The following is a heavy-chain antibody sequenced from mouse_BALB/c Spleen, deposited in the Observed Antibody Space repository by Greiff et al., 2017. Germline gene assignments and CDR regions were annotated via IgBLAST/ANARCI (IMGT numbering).Heavy chain of an antibody. CDR2: ISDGGSYT. CDR3: ARDGSSSAMDY. J-gene: IGHJ4*01. Sequence: DVQLVESGGGLVKPGGSLKLSCAASGFTFSDYYMYWVRQTPEKRLEWVATISDGGSYTYYPDRVKGRFTISRDNAKNNLYLQMSSLKSEDTAMYYCARDGSSSAMDYWGQGTSVTVSA. D-gene: IGHD1-1*01. V-gene: IGHV5-4*02. CDR1: GFTFSDYY.